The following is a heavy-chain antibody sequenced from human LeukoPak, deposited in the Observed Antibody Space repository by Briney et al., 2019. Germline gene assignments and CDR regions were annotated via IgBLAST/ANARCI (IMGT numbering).Heavy chain of an antibody. D-gene: IGHD3-22*01. Sequence: SETLSLTCTVSGGSISTYYWSWIRQPPGKGLEWIGYINYTGSTNYNASLKSRVTISLDTSKNQFSLKLTSVTAADSGIYYCARDRSSGYYDYWGQGILVTVS. CDR3: ARDRSSGYYDY. CDR2: INYTGST. V-gene: IGHV4-59*01. J-gene: IGHJ4*02. CDR1: GGSISTYY.